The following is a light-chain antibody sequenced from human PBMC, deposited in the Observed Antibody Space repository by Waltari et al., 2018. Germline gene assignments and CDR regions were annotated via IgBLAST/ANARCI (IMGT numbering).Light chain of an antibody. V-gene: IGLV3-25*03. Sequence: SYELTQPLSVSVSLGQTARITCSGDALPKQNAYWYQQKPGQHPVLVIYKDRERPSGIPGRFSGSSSGTTVTLTISGVQAEDEADYYCQSADSSGTYPNVVFGGGTKLTVL. CDR2: KDR. J-gene: IGLJ2*01. CDR1: ALPKQN. CDR3: QSADSSGTYPNVV.